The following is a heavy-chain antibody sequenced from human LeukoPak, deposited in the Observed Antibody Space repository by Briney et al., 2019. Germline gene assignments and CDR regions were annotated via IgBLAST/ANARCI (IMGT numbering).Heavy chain of an antibody. V-gene: IGHV3-23*01. CDR2: ISGSGGST. CDR3: ARDRRVWGSYRPDAFDM. D-gene: IGHD3-16*02. Sequence: GGSLRLSCAASGFTFSSYAMSWVRQAPGKGLEWVSAISGSGGSTYYADSVKGRFTISRDNSKNTLYLQMNSLRDEDTAVYYCARDRRVWGSYRPDAFDMWGQGTMVTVSS. CDR1: GFTFSSYA. J-gene: IGHJ3*02.